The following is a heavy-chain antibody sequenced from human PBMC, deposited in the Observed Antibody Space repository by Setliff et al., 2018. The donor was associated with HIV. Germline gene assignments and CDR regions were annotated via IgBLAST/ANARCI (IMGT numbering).Heavy chain of an antibody. V-gene: IGHV4-61*02. CDR1: GGPISSGTSY. J-gene: IGHJ4*02. D-gene: IGHD3-16*02. Sequence: PSETLSLTCTVSGGPISSGTSYWSWIRQPAGKGLEWIGRIYTSGSTNYNPSLKSRVSISVDTSKNRFSLKLSPVTAADTAVYYCARETYDYVWGTYRYRPRHFDYWGQGTLVTVSS. CDR2: IYTSGST. CDR3: ARETYDYVWGTYRYRPRHFDY.